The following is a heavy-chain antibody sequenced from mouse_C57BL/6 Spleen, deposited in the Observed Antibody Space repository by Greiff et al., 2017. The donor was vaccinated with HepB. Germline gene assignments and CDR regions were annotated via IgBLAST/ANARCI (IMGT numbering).Heavy chain of an antibody. D-gene: IGHD4-1*01. CDR2: IYPGDGDT. Sequence: QVHVKQSGPELVKPGASVKISCKASGYAFSSSWMNWVKRRPGKGLEWIGRIYPGDGDTNYNGKFKGKATLTADKSSSTAYMQLSSLTSEDSAVYFCARLTGTGYAMDYWGQGTSVTVSS. J-gene: IGHJ4*01. V-gene: IGHV1-82*01. CDR3: ARLTGTGYAMDY. CDR1: GYAFSSSW.